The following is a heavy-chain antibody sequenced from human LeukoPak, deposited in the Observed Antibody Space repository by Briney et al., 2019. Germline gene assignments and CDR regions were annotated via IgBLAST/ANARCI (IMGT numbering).Heavy chain of an antibody. CDR1: GFTVSSNY. J-gene: IGHJ6*02. Sequence: GGSLRLSCAASGFTVSSNYMSWVRQAPGKGLEWVSVIYSGGSTYCADSVKGRFTISRDNSKNTLYLQMNSLRAEDTAVYYCARDPGIAAAGRYGMDVWGQGTTVTVSS. CDR2: IYSGGST. CDR3: ARDPGIAAAGRYGMDV. D-gene: IGHD6-13*01. V-gene: IGHV3-53*01.